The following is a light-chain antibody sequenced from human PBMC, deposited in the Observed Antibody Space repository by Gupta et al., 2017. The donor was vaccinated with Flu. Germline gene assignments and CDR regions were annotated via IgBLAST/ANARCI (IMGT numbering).Light chain of an antibody. Sequence: DVQMTQSPASLSASVGDRVTITCQASQDIRYYLNWYQQKPGKAPKLLIYDASSLETGVPSRFSGSGSGTDFTFTISSLQPEDIATYYCQQYDNLLSFGGGTKVEI. J-gene: IGKJ4*01. CDR1: QDIRYY. V-gene: IGKV1-33*01. CDR2: DAS. CDR3: QQYDNLLS.